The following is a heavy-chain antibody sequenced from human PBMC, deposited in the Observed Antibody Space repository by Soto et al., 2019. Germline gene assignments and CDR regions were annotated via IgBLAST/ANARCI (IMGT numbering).Heavy chain of an antibody. J-gene: IGHJ4*02. CDR3: AKDGSHNFDY. Sequence: QVQLVESGGGVVQPGRSLRLSCAASGFTFSHYAMHWVRQAPGKGLEWVALMSYDGSNKYYADSVKGRFTISRDNSKNNLYMQMNSLRAEDSAVYYCAKDGSHNFDYWGQGTLVTVSS. D-gene: IGHD1-26*01. V-gene: IGHV3-30*18. CDR2: MSYDGSNK. CDR1: GFTFSHYA.